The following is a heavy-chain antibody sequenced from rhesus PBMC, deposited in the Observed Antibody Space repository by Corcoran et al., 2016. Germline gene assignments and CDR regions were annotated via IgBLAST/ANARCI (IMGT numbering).Heavy chain of an antibody. J-gene: IGHJ6*01. CDR2: SSNGGGST. V-gene: IGHV3S5*01. Sequence: EVQLVESGGGLVQPGGSLRLSCAASGFTFSSYGMSWLRQAPGKGMEWVSDSSNGGGSTYYAYSVKGRFTSSRYNSKNTLSVQMNSRRAEDTAVYYCAKPYGLDSWGQGVVVTVSS. CDR1: GFTFSSYG. CDR3: AKPYGLDS.